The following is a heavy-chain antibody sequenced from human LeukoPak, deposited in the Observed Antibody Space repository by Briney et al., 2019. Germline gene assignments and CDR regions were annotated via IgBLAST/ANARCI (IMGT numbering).Heavy chain of an antibody. J-gene: IGHJ4*02. CDR3: LRYYGSGSLSGY. D-gene: IGHD3-10*01. CDR1: GFNFGDYA. Sequence: GGSLRLSCTDSGFNFGDYAMGWVRQAPGKGLEWVGSIRNKVYGGTIEYAAAVKGRFTISRDDSKSIAFLQMDSLKTEDTAVYYCLRYYGSGSLSGYWGQGTLVTVSS. CDR2: IRNKVYGGTI. V-gene: IGHV3-49*04.